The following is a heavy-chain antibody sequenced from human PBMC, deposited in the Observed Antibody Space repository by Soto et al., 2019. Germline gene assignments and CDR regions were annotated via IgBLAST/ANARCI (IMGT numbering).Heavy chain of an antibody. J-gene: IGHJ4*02. D-gene: IGHD2-8*02. Sequence: HEHLVQSGAEVKRPGASLKVSCTASGYSFTGYYIHWVRQAPGQGLEWMGWINPDSGATNYAQNFQGRVTPTSGTTIRTAPMDITSLTSDDTGVYYCTRGDDGTGGYPLSYVEYWGQGPMVIVSS. CDR1: GYSFTGYY. CDR3: TRGDDGTGGYPLSYVEY. V-gene: IGHV1-2*02. CDR2: INPDSGAT.